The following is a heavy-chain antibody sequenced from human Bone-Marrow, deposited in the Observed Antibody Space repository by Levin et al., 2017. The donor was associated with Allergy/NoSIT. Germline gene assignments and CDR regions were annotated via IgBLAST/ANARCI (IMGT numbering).Heavy chain of an antibody. CDR2: IKSKTDGGTT. CDR1: GFTFSNAW. V-gene: IGHV3-15*01. J-gene: IGHJ4*02. D-gene: IGHD2-15*01. CDR3: TLPPSRVVVVAATPELDY. Sequence: PRASVKVSCAASGFTFSNAWMSWVRQAPGKGLEWVGRIKSKTDGGTTDYAAPVKGRFTISRDDSKNTLYLQMNSLKTEDTAVYYCTLPPSRVVVVAATPELDYWGQGTLVTVSS.